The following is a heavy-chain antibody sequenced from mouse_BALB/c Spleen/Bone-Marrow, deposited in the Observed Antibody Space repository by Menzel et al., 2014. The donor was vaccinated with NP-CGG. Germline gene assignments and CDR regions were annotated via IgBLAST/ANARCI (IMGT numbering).Heavy chain of an antibody. D-gene: IGHD2-4*01. CDR1: GYTFTDKW. CDR3: ARGGRDFSLDY. CDR2: IDTSDSYI. Sequence: QVQLQQPGAEFVMPGASVKMSCKASGYTFTDKWMHWVKQRPGQGLEWIGAIDTSDSYINYNQKFKGKASLTVDASSSTAYMHLSSLTSDDSAVYYCARGGRDFSLDYWGQGTSVIVSS. J-gene: IGHJ4*01. V-gene: IGHV1-69*01.